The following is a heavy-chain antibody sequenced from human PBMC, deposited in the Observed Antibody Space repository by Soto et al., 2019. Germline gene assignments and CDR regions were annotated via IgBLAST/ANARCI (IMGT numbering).Heavy chain of an antibody. CDR2: IIPIFGTA. CDR1: GGTFSSYA. D-gene: IGHD3-3*01. Sequence: AVKFSCKASGGTFSSYAISWVRQAPGQGLDWMGGIIPIFGTANYAQKFQGRVTITADESTSTAYMELSSLRSEDTAVYYCAMRRFLERGYYYYYGMDVWGQGTTVTVSS. V-gene: IGHV1-69*13. CDR3: AMRRFLERGYYYYYGMDV. J-gene: IGHJ6*02.